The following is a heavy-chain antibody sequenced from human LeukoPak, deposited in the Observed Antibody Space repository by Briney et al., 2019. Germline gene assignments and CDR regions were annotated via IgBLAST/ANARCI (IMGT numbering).Heavy chain of an antibody. D-gene: IGHD3-10*01. J-gene: IGHJ4*02. CDR3: ARAAMVRGVIIPHFDY. CDR1: GFTFSSYS. V-gene: IGHV3-48*02. CDR2: ISSGSSTI. Sequence: GGSLRLSCAASGFTFSSYSMNWVRQAPGKGLEWVSYISSGSSTIYYADSVKGRFTISRDNAKNSLYLQMNSLRDEDTAVYYCARAAMVRGVIIPHFDYWGQGTLVTVSS.